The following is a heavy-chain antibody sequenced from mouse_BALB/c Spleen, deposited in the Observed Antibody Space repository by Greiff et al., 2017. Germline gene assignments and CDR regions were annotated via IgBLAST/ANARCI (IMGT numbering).Heavy chain of an antibody. Sequence: DVMLVESGGGLVQPGGSRKLSCAASGFTFSSFGMHWVRQAPEKGLEWVAYISSGSSTIYYADTVKGRFTISRDNPKNTLFLQMTSLRSEDTARDYCARAHAAYYAMDYWGQGTSVTVSS. CDR1: GFTFSSFG. CDR2: ISSGSSTI. J-gene: IGHJ4*01. CDR3: ARAHAAYYAMDY. V-gene: IGHV5-17*02.